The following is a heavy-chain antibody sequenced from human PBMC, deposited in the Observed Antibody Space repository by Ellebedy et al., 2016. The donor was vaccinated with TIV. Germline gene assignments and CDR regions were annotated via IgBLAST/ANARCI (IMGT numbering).Heavy chain of an antibody. CDR2: ISYDGTNK. Sequence: GESLKISCAASGFTFSSYGMHWVRQAPGKGLEWVAVISYDGTNKSYAYSVKGRFTISRDNSKNTLYLQMNSLRAEDTAVYYCAKDGGYSRAFDYWGQGTLVTVSS. J-gene: IGHJ4*02. D-gene: IGHD6-13*01. CDR1: GFTFSSYG. CDR3: AKDGGYSRAFDY. V-gene: IGHV3-30*18.